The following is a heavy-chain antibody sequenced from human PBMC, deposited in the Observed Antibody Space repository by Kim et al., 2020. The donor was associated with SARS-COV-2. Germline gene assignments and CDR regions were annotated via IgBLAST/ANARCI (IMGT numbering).Heavy chain of an antibody. CDR3: ARGKIAARPSRHYYYYGMAV. J-gene: IGHJ6*01. V-gene: IGHV1-69*13. Sequence: SVKVSCKASGGTFSSYAISWVRQAPGQGLEWMGGIIPIFGTANYAQKFQGRVTITADESTSTAYMELSSLRSEDTAVYYCARGKIAARPSRHYYYYGMAVWGQGTTVTVSS. CDR1: GGTFSSYA. D-gene: IGHD6-6*01. CDR2: IIPIFGTA.